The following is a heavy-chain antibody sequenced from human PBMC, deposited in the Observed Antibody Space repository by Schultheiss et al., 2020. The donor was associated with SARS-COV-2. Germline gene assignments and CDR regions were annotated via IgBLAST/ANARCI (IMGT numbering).Heavy chain of an antibody. CDR2: IYYSGST. CDR3: ARGYSGSRMFRGWFDP. CDR1: GGSISSSSYY. J-gene: IGHJ5*02. D-gene: IGHD1-26*01. V-gene: IGHV4-39*07. Sequence: SQTLSLTCTVSGGSISSSSYYWGWIRQPPGKGLEWIGSIYYSGSTYYNPSLKSRVTISVDTSKNQFSLKLSSVTAADTAVYYCARGYSGSRMFRGWFDPWGQGTLVTVSS.